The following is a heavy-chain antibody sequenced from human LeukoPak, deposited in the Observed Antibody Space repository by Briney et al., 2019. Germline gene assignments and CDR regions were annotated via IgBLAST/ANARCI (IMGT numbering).Heavy chain of an antibody. CDR3: ARGQDYGDYDYYYYYYGMDV. D-gene: IGHD4-17*01. CDR1: GFTFSSYS. J-gene: IGHJ6*02. Sequence: IPGGSLRLSCAASGFTFSSYSMNWVRQAPGKGLEWVSSISSSSSYIYYADSVKGRFTISRDNAKNSLYLQMNSLRAEDTAVYYCARGQDYGDYDYYYYYYGMDVWGQGTTVTVSS. CDR2: ISSSSSYI. V-gene: IGHV3-21*01.